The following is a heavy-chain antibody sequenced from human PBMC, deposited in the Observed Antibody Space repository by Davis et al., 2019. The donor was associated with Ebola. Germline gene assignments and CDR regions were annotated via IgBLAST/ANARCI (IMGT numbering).Heavy chain of an antibody. Sequence: GESLKISCAASGFAFTGYWMGWVRQAPGTGLEWVANINQFGNERYYVDSVKGRFTIYRDSAKNSLFLQMNNLRAEDTAVYYCARETSGDYWGQGTLVTVSS. CDR3: ARETSGDY. CDR1: GFAFTGYW. J-gene: IGHJ4*02. V-gene: IGHV3-7*01. D-gene: IGHD7-27*01. CDR2: INQFGNER.